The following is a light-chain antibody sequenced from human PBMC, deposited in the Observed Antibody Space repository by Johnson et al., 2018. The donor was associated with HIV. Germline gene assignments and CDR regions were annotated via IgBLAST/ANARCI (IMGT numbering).Light chain of an antibody. CDR2: DNN. CDR1: SSNIGNNY. CDR3: GTWDSSLSVFYV. V-gene: IGLV1-51*01. Sequence: QLVLTQPPSVSAAPGQKVTISCSGSSSNIGNNYVSWYQQLPGTAPKLLIYDNNKRPSGIPDRFSGSKSGTSATLGITGLQTEDEADYYCGTWDSSLSVFYVFGTGTKVTAL. J-gene: IGLJ1*01.